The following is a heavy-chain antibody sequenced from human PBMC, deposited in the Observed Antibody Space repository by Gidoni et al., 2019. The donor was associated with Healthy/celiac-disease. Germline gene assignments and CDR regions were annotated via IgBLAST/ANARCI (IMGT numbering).Heavy chain of an antibody. V-gene: IGHV3-30*18. CDR3: AKVSMVRGVIILGGTTFDY. CDR2: ISYDGSNK. Sequence: QVQLVESGGGVVQPGRSLRLSCAASGFTFSSYGMHWVRQAPGKGLEWVAVISYDGSNKYYADSVKGRFTISRDNSKNTLYLQMNSLRAEDTAVYYCAKVSMVRGVIILGGTTFDYWGQGTLVTVSS. CDR1: GFTFSSYG. J-gene: IGHJ4*02. D-gene: IGHD3-10*01.